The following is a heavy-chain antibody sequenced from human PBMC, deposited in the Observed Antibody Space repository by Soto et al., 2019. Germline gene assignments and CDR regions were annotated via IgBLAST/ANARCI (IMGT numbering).Heavy chain of an antibody. CDR1: GFTFSNYA. CDR2: ISGSGDSA. Sequence: EVQLLESGGGLVQPGGSLRLSCVASGFTFSNYAMSWVRQAPGKGLEWVSPISGSGDSAYYADSVKGRFTISRDNSKNTLYLQMNSLRAEDTAVYYCAKAFRGVLAPIGRGIYWYFDLWGRGTLVTVSS. V-gene: IGHV3-23*01. D-gene: IGHD3-16*01. CDR3: AKAFRGVLAPIGRGIYWYFDL. J-gene: IGHJ2*01.